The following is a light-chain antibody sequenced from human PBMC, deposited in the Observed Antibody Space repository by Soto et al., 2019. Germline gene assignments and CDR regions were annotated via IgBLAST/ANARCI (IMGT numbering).Light chain of an antibody. CDR2: DVS. V-gene: IGLV2-14*01. CDR3: SSYTSSSTLGGVV. Sequence: QSALTQPASVSGSPGQSITISCTGTSSDVGGYNYVSWYQQHPGKAPELMIYDVSNRPSGVSNRFSGSKSGNTASLTISGLQAEDEADYYCSSYTSSSTLGGVVFGGGTKVTVL. J-gene: IGLJ2*01. CDR1: SSDVGGYNY.